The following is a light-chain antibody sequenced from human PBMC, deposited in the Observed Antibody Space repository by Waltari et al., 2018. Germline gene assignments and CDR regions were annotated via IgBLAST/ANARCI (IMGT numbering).Light chain of an antibody. CDR3: SSYTTIFTYV. Sequence: QSALTQPAPVSGAPGQSNTISCPGTSSDVGRNNYVSWYQQYPGKVPKLLVYEVSIRPSGVSDRFSGSKSGNTASLTISGLQAEDEADYYCSSYTTIFTYVFGTGTQVTVL. V-gene: IGLV2-14*01. J-gene: IGLJ1*01. CDR2: EVS. CDR1: SSDVGRNNY.